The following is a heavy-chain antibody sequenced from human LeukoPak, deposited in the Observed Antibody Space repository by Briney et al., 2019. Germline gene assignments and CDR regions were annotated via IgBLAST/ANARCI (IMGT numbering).Heavy chain of an antibody. CDR1: GFTFSSYA. D-gene: IGHD4-17*01. CDR2: ISYDGSNK. J-gene: IGHJ6*02. Sequence: GGSLRLSCAASGFTFSSYAMHWVRQAPGKGLEWVAVISYDGSNKYYADSVKGRFTISRDNSKNTLYPQMNSLRAEDTAVYYCAREHDYGDYGSGMDVWGQGTTVTVSS. CDR3: AREHDYGDYGSGMDV. V-gene: IGHV3-30-3*01.